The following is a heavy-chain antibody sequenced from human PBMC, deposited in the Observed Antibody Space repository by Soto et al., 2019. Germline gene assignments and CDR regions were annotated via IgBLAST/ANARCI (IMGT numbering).Heavy chain of an antibody. CDR1: GLTLSRYG. Sequence: PGGSLRLSCEASGLTLSRYGVHWVRQAPGKGLEWVASMTYDGGEKYYADSVKGRFTISRDNSRNTVSLQLNSLRAADKALYYGANSGPCNGGNCLPPFHAWGRGTMGTVSS. J-gene: IGHJ4*02. D-gene: IGHD2-15*01. CDR3: ANSGPCNGGNCLPPFHA. CDR2: MTYDGGEK. V-gene: IGHV3-30*18.